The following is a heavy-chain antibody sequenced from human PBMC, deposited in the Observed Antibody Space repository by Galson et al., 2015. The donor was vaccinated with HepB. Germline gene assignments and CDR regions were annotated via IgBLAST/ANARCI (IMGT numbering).Heavy chain of an antibody. J-gene: IGHJ6*02. CDR3: AKSPENSYYDSSGYPRRNYYYYYAMDV. Sequence: SLRLSCAASGFTFSSYAMSWVRQAPGKGLEWVSAISGGGGSTYYADSVKGRFTISRDNSKNTLYLQINSLRAEDTAVYYCAKSPENSYYDSSGYPRRNYYYYYAMDVWGQGTTVTVSS. D-gene: IGHD3-22*01. V-gene: IGHV3-23*01. CDR2: ISGGGGST. CDR1: GFTFSSYA.